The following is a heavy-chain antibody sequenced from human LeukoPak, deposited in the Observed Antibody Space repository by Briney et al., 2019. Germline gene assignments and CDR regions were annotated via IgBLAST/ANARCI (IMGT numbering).Heavy chain of an antibody. Sequence: GGSLRLSCTASGLTFASYAMSWVRQAPRKGLEWVSGISGSGGTYYADSVKGRFTISRDNSKNTLYLQMNSLRAEDTAVYYCAKESSGAFDIWGQGTMVTVSS. J-gene: IGHJ3*02. CDR2: ISGSGGT. CDR1: GLTFASYA. CDR3: AKESSGAFDI. V-gene: IGHV3-23*01.